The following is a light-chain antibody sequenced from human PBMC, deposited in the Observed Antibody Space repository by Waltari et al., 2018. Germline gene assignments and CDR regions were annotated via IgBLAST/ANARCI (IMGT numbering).Light chain of an antibody. CDR1: KLGYKN. J-gene: IGLJ2*01. V-gene: IGLV3-1*01. CDR3: QAWDSNII. Sequence: SYELTQPPSVSVPPGQTASITCSGDKLGYKNACWYQQKTGHSPVRVTYQDTKRPPTIPVRFSGSKSGNTATLTISGTQAMDETDYYCQAWDSNIIFGGGTKLTVL. CDR2: QDT.